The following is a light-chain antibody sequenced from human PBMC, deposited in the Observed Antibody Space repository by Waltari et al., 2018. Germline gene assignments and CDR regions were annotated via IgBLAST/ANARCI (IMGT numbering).Light chain of an antibody. CDR1: SSDVGSANI. CDR3: CSYAGSSTFWV. V-gene: IGLV2-23*01. J-gene: IGLJ3*02. CDR2: EGS. Sequence: QSALPQPASVSGSPGQSITISCTGTSSDVGSANIVSWYQQHPGKAPKLMIYEGSKRPSGVSNRFSGSKSGNTASLTISGLQAEDEADYYCCSYAGSSTFWVFGGGTKLTVL.